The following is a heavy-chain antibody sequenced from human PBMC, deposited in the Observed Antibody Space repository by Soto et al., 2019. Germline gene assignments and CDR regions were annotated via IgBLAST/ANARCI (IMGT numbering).Heavy chain of an antibody. V-gene: IGHV3-74*01. CDR2: INSDGSTT. Sequence: EVQLVESGGGLVQPGGSLRLSCAASGFTFSSYWMHWVRQAPGKGLVWVSRINSDGSTTSYADSVKGRFTISSDNAKNTLYLQMNSLRAEDTAVYYCARVGIGVYHFDYWGQGTLVTVSS. CDR3: ARVGIGVYHFDY. D-gene: IGHD3-16*01. CDR1: GFTFSSYW. J-gene: IGHJ4*02.